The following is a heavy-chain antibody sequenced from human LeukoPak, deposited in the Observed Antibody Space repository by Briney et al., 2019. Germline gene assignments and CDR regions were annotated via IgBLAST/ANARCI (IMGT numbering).Heavy chain of an antibody. CDR3: VRDGVSWSRDY. CDR1: QLNFDDFA. CDR2: ISWNSGSI. J-gene: IGHJ4*02. V-gene: IGHV3-9*01. D-gene: IGHD2-15*01. Sequence: GGSLRLSCVASQLNFDDFAMHWVRQAPGKGLEWVSGISWNSGSIGYADSVKGRFTISRDNARNSLYLQMHSLRAEDTALYYCVRDGVSWSRDYWGQGTLVTVSS.